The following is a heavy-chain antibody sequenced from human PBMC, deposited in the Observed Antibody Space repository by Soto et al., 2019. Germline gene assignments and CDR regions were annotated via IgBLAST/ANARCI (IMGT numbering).Heavy chain of an antibody. J-gene: IGHJ4*02. CDR1: GGSISSGGYY. Sequence: PSETLSLTCTVSGGSISSGGYYWSWIRQHPGKGLEWIGYIYYSGSTYYKPSLKSRVTISVDTSKNQFSLKLSSVTAADTAVYYCAKIPGYYYDSTGYHFDYWGQGTLVTAPQ. CDR3: AKIPGYYYDSTGYHFDY. CDR2: IYYSGST. V-gene: IGHV4-31*03. D-gene: IGHD3-22*01.